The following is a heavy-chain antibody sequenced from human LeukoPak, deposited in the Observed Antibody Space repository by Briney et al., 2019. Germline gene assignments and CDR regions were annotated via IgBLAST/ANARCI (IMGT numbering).Heavy chain of an antibody. CDR3: ARARGYSYGIEDY. V-gene: IGHV3-7*01. CDR2: IHQDASEI. D-gene: IGHD5-18*01. J-gene: IGHJ4*02. CDR1: GFTFRSYW. Sequence: GGSLRLSCAASGFTFRSYWMSWVRQAPGRGLEWVANIHQDASEIRYVDSVKGRFTISRDNAKNSLYLQMNSLRAEDTAVYYCARARGYSYGIEDYWGQGTLVTVSS.